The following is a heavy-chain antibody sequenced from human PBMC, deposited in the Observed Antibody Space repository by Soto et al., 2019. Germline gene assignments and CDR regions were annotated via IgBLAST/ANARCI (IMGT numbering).Heavy chain of an antibody. D-gene: IGHD1-1*01. CDR3: ARDFAYRVDDG. CDR1: GGSISSGSGVW. J-gene: IGHJ4*02. CDR2: IYRSGDT. Sequence: QVQLQESGPGLVEASGTLSLTCAVSGGSISSGSGVWWSWVRQPPGQGLEWIGEIYRSGDTHYNPSLKSRVTMSVDKSNNQFSLKMSAVTAADTAVYYCARDFAYRVDDGWGPGTLVTVSS. V-gene: IGHV4-4*02.